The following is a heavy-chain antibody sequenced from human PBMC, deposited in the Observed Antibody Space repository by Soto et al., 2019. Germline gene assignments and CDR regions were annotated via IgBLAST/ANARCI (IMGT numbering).Heavy chain of an antibody. CDR3: ARGTSWCSSTNCYEIDP. D-gene: IGHD2-2*01. V-gene: IGHV4-59*01. Sequence: SETLSLTCTVSGGPISSYYWNWIRQPPGKGLEWIGYIHYTGITNYNPSLKSRATILVDTSKNQFSLRLSSVTAADTAVYYCARGTSWCSSTNCYEIDPWGQGTLVTVSS. J-gene: IGHJ5*02. CDR2: IHYTGIT. CDR1: GGPISSYY.